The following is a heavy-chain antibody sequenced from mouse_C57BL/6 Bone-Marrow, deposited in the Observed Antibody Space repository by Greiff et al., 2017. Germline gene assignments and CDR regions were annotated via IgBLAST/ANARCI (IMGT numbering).Heavy chain of an antibody. J-gene: IGHJ1*03. CDR3: TTSVYYGSSYWYFDV. Sequence: VQLQQSGAELVRPGASVKLSCTASGFNIQDDYMHWVKQRPEQGLEWIGWIDPENGDTEYASKFQGKATITADTSSNTAYLQLSSLTSEDTAVYYCTTSVYYGSSYWYFDVWGTGTTVTVSS. CDR1: GFNIQDDY. CDR2: IDPENGDT. D-gene: IGHD1-1*01. V-gene: IGHV14-4*01.